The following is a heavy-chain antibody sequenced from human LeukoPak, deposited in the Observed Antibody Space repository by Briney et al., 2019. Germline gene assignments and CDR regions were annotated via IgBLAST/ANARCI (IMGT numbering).Heavy chain of an antibody. Sequence: GGSLRLSCAASGVTFSSYWMSWVRQAPGKGLEWVANIKQDGSEKYYVDSVKGRFPISRDHATNSLYLQMNSLRADDTAVYYCARDSSDYDYDSSGYFVEYFQHWGQGTLVTVSS. CDR1: GVTFSSYW. CDR3: ARDSSDYDYDSSGYFVEYFQH. V-gene: IGHV3-7*01. D-gene: IGHD3-22*01. CDR2: IKQDGSEK. J-gene: IGHJ1*01.